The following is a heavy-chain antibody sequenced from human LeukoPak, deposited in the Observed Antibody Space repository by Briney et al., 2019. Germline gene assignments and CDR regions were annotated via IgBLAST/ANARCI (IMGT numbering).Heavy chain of an antibody. D-gene: IGHD1-26*01. V-gene: IGHV3-23*01. CDR1: GGSISSYY. CDR2: IRGSGDRT. CDR3: AKDSKIVGATFRSYHYMDV. J-gene: IGHJ6*03. Sequence: ETLSLTCTVSGGSISSYYWSWIRQPPGKGLEWVSAIRGSGDRTHYADSVKGRFTISRDNSKNTLYLQMNSLRAEDTAVYYCAKDSKIVGATFRSYHYMDVWGKGTAVTVSS.